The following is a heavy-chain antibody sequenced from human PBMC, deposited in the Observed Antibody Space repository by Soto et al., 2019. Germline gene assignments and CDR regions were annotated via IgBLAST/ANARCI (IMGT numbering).Heavy chain of an antibody. CDR2: ISYDGNTK. CDR1: GFTFSNFG. J-gene: IGHJ4*02. CDR3: TSQVATGD. D-gene: IGHD5-12*01. Sequence: QVQLVESGGGVVQPGRSLRLSCAASGFTFSNFGMHWVRQAPVKGLEWVAVISYDGNTKYYADSVKGRFTISQDNSKNNLYLQMDILRVEDTAVYYCTSQVATGDWGQGTLVTVSS. V-gene: IGHV3-30*03.